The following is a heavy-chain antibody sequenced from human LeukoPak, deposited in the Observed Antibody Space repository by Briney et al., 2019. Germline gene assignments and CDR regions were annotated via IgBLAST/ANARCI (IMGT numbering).Heavy chain of an antibody. CDR1: GYTFTGYY. CDR3: ARDGGQVGATGPFDY. Sequence: ASVKVSCKASGYTFTGYYIHWVRQAPGQGLEWMGWINHNSGDANYAQKFQGRVTMTRDTSISTAYMELSRLRSDDTAVYYCARDGGQVGATGPFDYWGQGTLVTVSS. D-gene: IGHD1-26*01. CDR2: INHNSGDA. J-gene: IGHJ4*02. V-gene: IGHV1-2*02.